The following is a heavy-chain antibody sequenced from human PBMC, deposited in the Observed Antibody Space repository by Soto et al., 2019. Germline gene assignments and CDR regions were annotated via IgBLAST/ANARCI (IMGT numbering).Heavy chain of an antibody. CDR1: GFTFTRYD. V-gene: IGHV3-13*01. Sequence: GSLKLSCEASGFTFTRYDMHWVRLTAGKGLEWVSSIGTDGDTYYVGSVKGRSTISREDDKNSVYLQMNSLGAGDTAVYYCARAYYDSSGYPVGGMDVWGQGTMVTVSS. J-gene: IGHJ6*02. CDR3: ARAYYDSSGYPVGGMDV. CDR2: IGTDGDT. D-gene: IGHD3-22*01.